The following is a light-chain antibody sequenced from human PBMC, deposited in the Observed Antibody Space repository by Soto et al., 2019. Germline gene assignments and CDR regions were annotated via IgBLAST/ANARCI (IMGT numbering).Light chain of an antibody. CDR3: LSFTTDWTHV. CDR2: EVS. CDR1: ISDIGAYNY. Sequence: QTPLTQPASVSGSPGQSITISCTGSISDIGAYNYVSWFQQYPGKAPKLIISEVSNRPSGVSNRFSGSKSGTAASLTISGLQTEDEADYFCLSFTTDWTHVFGTGTKVTVL. J-gene: IGLJ1*01. V-gene: IGLV2-14*01.